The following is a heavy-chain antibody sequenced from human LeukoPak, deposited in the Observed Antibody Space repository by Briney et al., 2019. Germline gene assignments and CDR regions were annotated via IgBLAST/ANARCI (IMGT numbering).Heavy chain of an antibody. CDR2: ISGSGGST. V-gene: IGHV3-23*01. J-gene: IGHJ4*02. CDR1: GFTFSSYA. Sequence: QPGGSLRLSCAASGFTFSSYAMSWVRQAPGKGLEWVSAISGSGGSTYYADSVKGRFTISRDNSKNTLYLQMNSLRAEDTAVYYCAKDPYYDFWSGYYSGPSFDYWGQGTLVTVSS. D-gene: IGHD3-3*01. CDR3: AKDPYYDFWSGYYSGPSFDY.